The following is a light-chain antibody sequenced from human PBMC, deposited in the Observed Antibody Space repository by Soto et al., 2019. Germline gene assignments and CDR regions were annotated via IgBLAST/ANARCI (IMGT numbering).Light chain of an antibody. CDR3: CSSAGSSTLV. J-gene: IGLJ2*01. V-gene: IGLV2-23*01. CDR2: EGS. Sequence: QSALTQPASVSGSPGQSITISCTGTSRGVGSYKFVSWYQQHPGKAPKHMIYEGSKRPSGVSNRFSGSKSGNTASLTISGLQAEDEADYYCCSSAGSSTLVFGGGTKLTVL. CDR1: SRGVGSYKF.